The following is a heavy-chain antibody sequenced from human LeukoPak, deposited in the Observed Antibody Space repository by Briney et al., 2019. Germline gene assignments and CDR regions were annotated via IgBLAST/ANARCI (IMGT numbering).Heavy chain of an antibody. CDR3: ARRPTGDPKFDY. J-gene: IGHJ4*02. D-gene: IGHD7-27*01. Sequence: PSETLSLTCSVSGGSISNYFWTWIRQPPGKGLEWIGYFYSSGSTYYNPSLKSRVTISVDTSKNRFSLKLSTVTAADTAVYYCARRPTGDPKFDYWGQGTLVTVSS. V-gene: IGHV4-59*08. CDR2: FYSSGST. CDR1: GGSISNYF.